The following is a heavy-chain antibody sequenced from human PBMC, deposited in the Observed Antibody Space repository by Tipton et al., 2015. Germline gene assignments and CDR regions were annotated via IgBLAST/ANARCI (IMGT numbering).Heavy chain of an antibody. CDR2: IYYSGST. J-gene: IGHJ2*01. Sequence: TLSLTCTVSGGSISSYYWNWIRQPPGKGLEWIGYIYYSGSTTYNPSLKSRVTISVDTSKNQFSLKLSSVTAADTAVYYCARGPTIAYCLGDCSPAGYFDLWGRGTLVTVSS. CDR1: GGSISSYY. CDR3: ARGPTIAYCLGDCSPAGYFDL. V-gene: IGHV4-59*01. D-gene: IGHD2-21*02.